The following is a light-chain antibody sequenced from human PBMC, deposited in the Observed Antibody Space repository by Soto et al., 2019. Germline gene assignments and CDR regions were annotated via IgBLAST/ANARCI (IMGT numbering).Light chain of an antibody. CDR2: AAS. Sequence: IQLTQSPSSLSASVGDRVTITCRASQGISSSLAWYQQQPGKAPKLLIYAASTLQSGVPSRFSGSGSGTDFTLTISSLQPEDFATYYCQQLKRFPLSFGGGTKVDIK. CDR3: QQLKRFPLS. V-gene: IGKV1-9*01. J-gene: IGKJ4*01. CDR1: QGISSS.